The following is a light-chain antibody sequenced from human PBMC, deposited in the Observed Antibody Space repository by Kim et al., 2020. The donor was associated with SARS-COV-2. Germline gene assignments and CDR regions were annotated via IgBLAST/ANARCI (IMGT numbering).Light chain of an antibody. CDR3: AAWDDSLRGRV. CDR1: SSNIGSNH. V-gene: IGLV1-47*02. CDR2: SND. Sequence: QSALTQPPSASGTPGQRVTISCSGSSSNIGSNHVYWYQQFPGTAPKVLVYSNDQRPSGVPDRFSGSKSGTSASLAISGLRSEDEADYYCAAWDDSLRGRVFGGGTQLTVL. J-gene: IGLJ3*02.